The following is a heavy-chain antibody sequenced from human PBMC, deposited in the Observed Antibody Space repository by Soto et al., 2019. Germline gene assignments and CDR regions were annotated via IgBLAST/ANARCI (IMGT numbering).Heavy chain of an antibody. CDR1: GYSFTSYW. Sequence: GESLKISCKGSGYSFTSYWIGWVRQMPGKGLEWMGIIYPGDSDTRYSPSFQGQVTMSADKSISTAYLQWSSLKASDTATYYCARRYCSGGGCYAVDYWGQGTLVTVSS. D-gene: IGHD2-15*01. CDR2: IYPGDSDT. J-gene: IGHJ4*02. CDR3: ARRYCSGGGCYAVDY. V-gene: IGHV5-51*01.